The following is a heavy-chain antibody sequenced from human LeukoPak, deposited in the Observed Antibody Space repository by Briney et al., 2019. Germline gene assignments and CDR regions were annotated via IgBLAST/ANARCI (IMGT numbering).Heavy chain of an antibody. J-gene: IGHJ4*02. Sequence: PSETLSLTCAVYGGSFSGYYWSWIRQPPGKGLEWIGEINHSGSTNYNPSLKSRVTISVDTSKNQFSLKLSSVTAADTAVYYCAGTGDLWYWGQGTLVTVSS. CDR2: INHSGST. D-gene: IGHD7-27*01. V-gene: IGHV4-34*01. CDR3: AGTGDLWY. CDR1: GGSFSGYY.